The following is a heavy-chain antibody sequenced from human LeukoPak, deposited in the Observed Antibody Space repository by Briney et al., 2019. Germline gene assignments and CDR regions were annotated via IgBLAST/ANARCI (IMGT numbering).Heavy chain of an antibody. CDR2: IYGGADT. J-gene: IGHJ6*02. CDR3: ARVGPGGITFGGVIVPWYYYGMDV. CDR1: GLTVSSNH. D-gene: IGHD3-16*02. V-gene: IGHV3-53*01. Sequence: PGGSLRLSCAASGLTVSSNHMSWVRQALGKGLEWISVIYGGADTYYADSVKGRFTISRDNSKNTLYLHLNSLRAEDTAVYYCARVGPGGITFGGVIVPWYYYGMDVWGQGTTVTVSS.